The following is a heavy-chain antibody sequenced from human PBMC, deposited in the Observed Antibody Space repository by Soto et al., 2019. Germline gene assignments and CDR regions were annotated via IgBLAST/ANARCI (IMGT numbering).Heavy chain of an antibody. V-gene: IGHV3-23*01. CDR1: KFPFTDFA. CDR3: AKDLDPITATTFDF. Sequence: EVHLLESGGGLVQPGGSLRLSCVASKFPFTDFAMNWVRQAPGKGLEWVSAVSGRGDTTYYADSVNGRFTISRDNSQNIVFLQMHSLRAEDTGVYYCAKDLDPITATTFDFWGQGTLVTVSS. D-gene: IGHD1-7*01. CDR2: VSGRGDTT. J-gene: IGHJ4*02.